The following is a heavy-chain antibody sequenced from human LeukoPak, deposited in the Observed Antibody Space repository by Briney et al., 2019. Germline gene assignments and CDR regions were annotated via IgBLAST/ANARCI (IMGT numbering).Heavy chain of an antibody. CDR2: IHHSGST. Sequence: SETLSLTCTVSGGSITSISYYWAWIRQPPGKGLEWIGSIHHSGSTHYNPSLKSRVTISVDASKNQFSLTLYSVTAADTAVYFCAGPDYHSSATYYGPFDYWGQGSQVTVSS. CDR1: GGSITSISYY. CDR3: AGPDYHSSATYYGPFDY. V-gene: IGHV4-39*01. D-gene: IGHD3-22*01. J-gene: IGHJ4*02.